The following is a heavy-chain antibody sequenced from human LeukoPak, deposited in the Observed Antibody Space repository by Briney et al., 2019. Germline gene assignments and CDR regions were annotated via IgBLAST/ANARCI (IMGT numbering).Heavy chain of an antibody. CDR3: AREPLAMVRGVMYSYGMDV. D-gene: IGHD3-10*01. CDR2: VEQDGSGK. CDR1: GFTFSSYW. Sequence: GGSLRLSCAASGFTFSSYWMSWVRQAPGKGLEWVASVEQDGSGKYYVDSVKGRFTISRDNAKNSLFLQMSSLRAEDTAVYYCAREPLAMVRGVMYSYGMDVWGQGTTVTVSS. J-gene: IGHJ6*02. V-gene: IGHV3-7*01.